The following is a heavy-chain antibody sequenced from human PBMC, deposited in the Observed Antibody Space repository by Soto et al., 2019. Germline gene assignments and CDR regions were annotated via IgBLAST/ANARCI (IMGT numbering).Heavy chain of an antibody. J-gene: IGHJ5*01. CDR3: VRDGDCSTTSCDGNWFDS. CDR2: INSDASHT. CDR1: GFTFSTYW. D-gene: IGHD2-2*01. Sequence: GGSLRLSCAASGFTFSTYWMHWIRQVPGKGLEWVSRINSDASHTYYADSVKGRFTISRDNAKNTLHLEMNSLRAEDTAVYYCVRDGDCSTTSCDGNWFDSWGQGTLVTVSS. V-gene: IGHV3-74*01.